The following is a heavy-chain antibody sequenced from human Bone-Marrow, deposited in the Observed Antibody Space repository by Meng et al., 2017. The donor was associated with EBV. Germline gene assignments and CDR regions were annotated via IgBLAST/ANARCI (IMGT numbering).Heavy chain of an antibody. CDR3: AKSSSSTPGVVDS. CDR1: GASASGGTFH. CDR2: IYDGGTT. Sequence: QVQLQAPGPGLVKPSETLSPTCTVSGASASGGTFHWSWIRQPPGKELEWIGYIYDGGTTIYNPSLKSRVTIFLDTSRNQFSLGLRSVTTADTAVYYCAKSSSSTPGVVDSWGQGTLVTVSS. V-gene: IGHV4-61*01. J-gene: IGHJ4*02. D-gene: IGHD6-6*01.